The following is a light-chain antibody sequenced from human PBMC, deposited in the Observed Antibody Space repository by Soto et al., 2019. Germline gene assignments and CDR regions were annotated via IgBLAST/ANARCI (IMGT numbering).Light chain of an antibody. J-gene: IGLJ3*02. Sequence: QSVLTQPASVSGSPGQSITISCTGTSSDIGGYNFVTWYQQHPGKAPKLIIFEVSNRPSGVSNRFSCSKSGNPASLTISGLQAEDGAYYYCSSHTNTVLFGGGTKVTVL. CDR3: SSHTNTVL. CDR2: EVS. CDR1: SSDIGGYNF. V-gene: IGLV2-14*01.